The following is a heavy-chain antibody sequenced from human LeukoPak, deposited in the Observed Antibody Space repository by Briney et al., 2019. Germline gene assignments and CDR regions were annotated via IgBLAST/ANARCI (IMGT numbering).Heavy chain of an antibody. V-gene: IGHV1-69*05. Sequence: SVKVSCKASGGTFSSYAISWVRQAPGQGLEWMGGIIPIFGTANYAQKFQGRVTITTDESTSTAYMELSSLRSEDTAVYHCARGEGYSGYDRRGYFYYYMDVWGKGTTVTVSS. CDR3: ARGEGYSGYDRRGYFYYYMDV. D-gene: IGHD5-12*01. J-gene: IGHJ6*03. CDR1: GGTFSSYA. CDR2: IIPIFGTA.